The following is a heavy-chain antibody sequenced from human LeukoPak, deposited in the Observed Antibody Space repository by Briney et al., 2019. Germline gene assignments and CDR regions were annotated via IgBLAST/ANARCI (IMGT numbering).Heavy chain of an antibody. CDR2: INHSGST. CDR1: GGSFSGYY. CDR3: ARGRVGVTYYYGLGAPHYFDY. J-gene: IGHJ4*02. Sequence: SETLSLTCAVYGGSFSGYYWSWIRQPPGKGLEWIGEINHSGSTNYNPSLKSRVTISVDTSKNQFSLKLSSVTAADTAVYYCARGRVGVTYYYGLGAPHYFDYWGQGTLVTVSS. V-gene: IGHV4-34*01. D-gene: IGHD3-10*01.